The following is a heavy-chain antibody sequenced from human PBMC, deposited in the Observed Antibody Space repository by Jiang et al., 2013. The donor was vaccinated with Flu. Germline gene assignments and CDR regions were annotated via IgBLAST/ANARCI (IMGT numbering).Heavy chain of an antibody. CDR2: INPSSGDS. Sequence: SVKVSCKASGYTFTGYYIHWVRQAPGQGLECLGWINPSSGDSNYAQKFQGRVTMTRDTSISTAYLEVSRLTSDDTAVYYCARSDTSPEDYFDYWGQGTLVTVSS. CDR1: GYTFTGYY. D-gene: IGHD1-14*01. J-gene: IGHJ4*02. V-gene: IGHV1-2*02. CDR3: ARSDTSPEDYFDY.